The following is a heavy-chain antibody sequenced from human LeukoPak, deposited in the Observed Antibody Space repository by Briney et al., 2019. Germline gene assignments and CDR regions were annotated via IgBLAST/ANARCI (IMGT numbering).Heavy chain of an antibody. CDR3: ARDIHSSSWYSFDY. V-gene: IGHV3-48*02. J-gene: IGHJ4*02. CDR1: GFTFSSYS. D-gene: IGHD6-13*01. Sequence: GGSLRLSCAASGFTFSSYSMNWVRQAPGRGLEWVSYISSSSSSTYYADSVKGRFTISRDNAKNSLYLQMNSLRDEDTAVYYCARDIHSSSWYSFDYWGQGTLVTVSS. CDR2: ISSSSSST.